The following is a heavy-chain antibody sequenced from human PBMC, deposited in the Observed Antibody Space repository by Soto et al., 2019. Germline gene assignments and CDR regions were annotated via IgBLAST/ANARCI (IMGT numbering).Heavy chain of an antibody. CDR2: IWYDGSNK. CDR1: GFTFSSYG. J-gene: IGHJ5*02. Sequence: QVQLVESGGGVVQPGRSLRLSCAASGFTFSSYGMHWVRQAPGKGLEWVAVIWYDGSNKYYADSVKGRFTISRDNSKNTLYLQMNSLRAEDTAVYYCAREDEGFDPWGQGTLVTVSS. V-gene: IGHV3-33*01. CDR3: AREDEGFDP.